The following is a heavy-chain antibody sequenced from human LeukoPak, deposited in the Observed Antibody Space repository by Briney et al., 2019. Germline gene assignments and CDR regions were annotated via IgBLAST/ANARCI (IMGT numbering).Heavy chain of an antibody. V-gene: IGHV3-30*02. D-gene: IGHD2-2*01. CDR1: GFTFSSYW. J-gene: IGHJ4*02. CDR3: AKDSTKYCSSTSCPDDY. Sequence: PGGSLRLSCAASGFTFSSYWMHWVRQAPGKGLVWVAFIRYDGSNKYYADSVKGRFTISSDNSKNTLYLQMNSLRAEDTAVYYCAKDSTKYCSSTSCPDDYWGQGTLVTVSS. CDR2: IRYDGSNK.